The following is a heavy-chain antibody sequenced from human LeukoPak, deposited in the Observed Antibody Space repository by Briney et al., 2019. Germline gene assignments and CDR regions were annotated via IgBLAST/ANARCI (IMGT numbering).Heavy chain of an antibody. V-gene: IGHV4-59*01. J-gene: IGHJ6*03. CDR3: ARTEESGYSYGYFGYYYYMDV. CDR2: IYYSGST. Sequence: SETLSLTCTVSGGSISSYYWSWIRQPPGKGLEYIGYIYYSGSTNYNPSLKSRVTISVDTSKNQFSLKLSSVTAADTAVYYCARTEESGYSYGYFGYYYYMDVWGKGTTVTVSS. D-gene: IGHD5-18*01. CDR1: GGSISSYY.